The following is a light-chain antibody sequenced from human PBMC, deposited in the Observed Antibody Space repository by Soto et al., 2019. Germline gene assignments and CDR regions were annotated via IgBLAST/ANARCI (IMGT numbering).Light chain of an antibody. V-gene: IGKV1-5*01. CDR1: QNIDTS. CDR2: DVS. J-gene: IGKJ1*01. CDR3: QQYDYSRT. Sequence: IQMTQSPSSRSASVVDRVTITCRASQNIDTSLAWYQHKPGKAPKLLMFDVSNLESGVPSRFSGSGSGTEFTLTISSVHSDDFATYYCQQYDYSRTFGQGTKVDIK.